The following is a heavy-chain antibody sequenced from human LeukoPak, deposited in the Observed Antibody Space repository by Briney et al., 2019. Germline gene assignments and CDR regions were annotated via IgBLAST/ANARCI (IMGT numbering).Heavy chain of an antibody. CDR1: GGSMSSNN. D-gene: IGHD3-10*01. J-gene: IGHJ3*02. Sequence: SETLSLTCTVSGGSMSSNNWSWIRQPPGKGLEWIGYIYNSGTIYYSGSTNYNPSLLSRVTISVDTSKNQFSLKLSSVTAADTAVYYCAREQYYYGSGATNNAFDIWGQGTMVTVSS. V-gene: IGHV4-59*12. CDR3: AREQYYYGSGATNNAFDI. CDR2: IYNSGTIYYSGST.